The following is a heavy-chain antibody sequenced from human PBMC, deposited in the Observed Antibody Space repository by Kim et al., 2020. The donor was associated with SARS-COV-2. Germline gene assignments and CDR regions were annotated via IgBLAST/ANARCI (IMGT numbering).Heavy chain of an antibody. CDR2: ISAYNGNT. V-gene: IGHV1-18*01. Sequence: ASVKVSCKASGYTFTSYGISWVRQAPGQGLEWMGWISAYNGNTNYAQKLQGRVTMTTDTSTSTAYMELRSLRSDDTAVYYCARGFAGITMIVVGLRAGMDVWGQGTTVTVSS. D-gene: IGHD3-22*01. CDR1: GYTFTSYG. CDR3: ARGFAGITMIVVGLRAGMDV. J-gene: IGHJ6*02.